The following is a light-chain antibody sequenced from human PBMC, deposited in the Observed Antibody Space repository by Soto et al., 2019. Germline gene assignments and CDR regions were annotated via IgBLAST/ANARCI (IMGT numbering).Light chain of an antibody. CDR3: QQSYSTSST. V-gene: IGKV1-39*01. CDR1: QSISSY. Sequence: DIQMTQSPSSLSASVGDRVTITCRASQSISSYLNWYQQKPGKAPKLLIYAASSLQSGVPSRFSGSGSGTDFTLTISSLQPEYFATYYYQQSYSTSSTFAQETRVDIK. J-gene: IGKJ1*01. CDR2: AAS.